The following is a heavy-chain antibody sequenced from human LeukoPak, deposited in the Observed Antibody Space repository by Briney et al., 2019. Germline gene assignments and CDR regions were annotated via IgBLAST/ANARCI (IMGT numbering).Heavy chain of an antibody. Sequence: GVSLRLSCAASGFTFSSYSMNWVRQAPGKGLEWVSSISSSSSYIYYEDSVKGRFTISRKNAKNSLYLQMNSLRAEDTAVYYCASPAGITVTKGAYYYYGMDVWGQGTTVTVSS. D-gene: IGHD1-7*01. CDR3: ASPAGITVTKGAYYYYGMDV. V-gene: IGHV3-21*01. J-gene: IGHJ6*02. CDR1: GFTFSSYS. CDR2: ISSSSSYI.